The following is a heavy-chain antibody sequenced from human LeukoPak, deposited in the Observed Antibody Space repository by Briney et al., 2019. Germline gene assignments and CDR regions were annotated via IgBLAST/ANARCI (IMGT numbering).Heavy chain of an antibody. Sequence: GGALKISFKGSGYSFTSYWIGWGRPMPGKGGEWRGIIYPGDSDTRYSPSFQGQVTISADKSISTAYLQWSSLKASDTAMYYCASQQQHGGFDYWGQGTLVTVSS. D-gene: IGHD6-13*01. CDR1: GYSFTSYW. CDR2: IYPGDSDT. J-gene: IGHJ4*02. V-gene: IGHV5-51*01. CDR3: ASQQQHGGFDY.